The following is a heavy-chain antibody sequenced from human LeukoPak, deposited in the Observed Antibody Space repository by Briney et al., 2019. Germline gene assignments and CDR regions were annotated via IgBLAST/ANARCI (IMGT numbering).Heavy chain of an antibody. V-gene: IGHV3-30*04. CDR3: ARARPSMWIDY. CDR1: GFTFSSYA. CDR2: ISYDGSDK. J-gene: IGHJ4*02. D-gene: IGHD5-12*01. Sequence: GGSLRLSCAASGFTFSSYAMYWVRQAPGKGLEWVAVISYDGSDKFYADSVKGRFTISRDSSKNTLYLQMNSLRPEDTAVYYCARARPSMWIDYWGQGALVTVSS.